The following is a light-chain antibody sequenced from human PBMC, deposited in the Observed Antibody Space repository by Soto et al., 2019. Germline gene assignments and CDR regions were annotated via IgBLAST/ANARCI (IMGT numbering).Light chain of an antibody. CDR3: QSYDSSLSGWV. CDR1: SSNIGAGYD. V-gene: IGLV1-40*01. Sequence: QSVLTQPTSVSGAPGQRVTISCTGRSSNIGAGYDVHWYQQLPGTAPKLLLDGNSNRPSGVPERFSGSKSGTSASLAITGIQAEDEADYYCQSYDSSLSGWVFGGGTQLTVL. CDR2: GNS. J-gene: IGLJ3*02.